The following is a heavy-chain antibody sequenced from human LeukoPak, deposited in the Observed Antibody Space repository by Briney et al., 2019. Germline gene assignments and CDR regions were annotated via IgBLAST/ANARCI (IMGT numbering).Heavy chain of an antibody. Sequence: SVKVSCKASGYTFTSYAISWVRQAPGQGLEWMGGIIPIFGTANYAQKFQGRVTITADESTSTAYMELSSLRSEDTAVYYCARGEYGDYARGDYYYYGMDVWGQGTTVTVSS. D-gene: IGHD4-17*01. V-gene: IGHV1-69*13. J-gene: IGHJ6*02. CDR2: IIPIFGTA. CDR1: GYTFTSYA. CDR3: ARGEYGDYARGDYYYYGMDV.